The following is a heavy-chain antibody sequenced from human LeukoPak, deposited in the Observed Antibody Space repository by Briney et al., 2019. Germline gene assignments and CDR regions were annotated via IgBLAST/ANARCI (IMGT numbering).Heavy chain of an antibody. CDR2: IIPIFGTA. CDR3: ARAGVVVPAAIEQSPYYYMDV. V-gene: IGHV1-69*01. CDR1: GGTFSSYA. J-gene: IGHJ6*03. D-gene: IGHD2-2*01. Sequence: GASVKVSCKASGGTFSSYAISWVRQAPGQGLEWMGGIIPIFGTANYAQKFQGRVTITADESTSTAYMELSSLRSEDTAVYYCARAGVVVPAAIEQSPYYYMDVWGKGTTVTVSS.